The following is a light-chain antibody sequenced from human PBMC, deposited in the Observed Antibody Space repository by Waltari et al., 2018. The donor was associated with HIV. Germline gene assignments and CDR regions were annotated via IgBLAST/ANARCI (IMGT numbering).Light chain of an antibody. V-gene: IGKV1-33*01. CDR2: GAS. CDR3: QQYADLPLT. J-gene: IGKJ4*01. CDR1: QDIRHY. Sequence: DIQMTQSPSSLSASVGDRVTITCQASQDIRHYLNWYQQKPGKAPKLLIFGASNLQTEGPARFSGSGSGTYFTLTISGLQPEDIATYYCQQYADLPLTFGGGAKLEIK.